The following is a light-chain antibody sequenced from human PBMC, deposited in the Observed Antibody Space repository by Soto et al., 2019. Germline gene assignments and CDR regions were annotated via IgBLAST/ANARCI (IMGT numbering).Light chain of an antibody. CDR3: QQSYSTPPWT. Sequence: IQLTRSPSSLSAYVGDRVTITCRASQSIVTYLNWYLQKPGKAPKLLIYAASNLQSGVPSRFSGSGSGTDFTLTISSLQPEDFATYFCQQSYSTPPWTFGQGTKVDIK. CDR2: AAS. V-gene: IGKV1-39*01. CDR1: QSIVTY. J-gene: IGKJ1*01.